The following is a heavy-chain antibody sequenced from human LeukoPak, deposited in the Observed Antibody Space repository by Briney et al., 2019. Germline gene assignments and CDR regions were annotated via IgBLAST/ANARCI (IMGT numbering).Heavy chain of an antibody. CDR3: ARGVYGSGSAY. V-gene: IGHV4-34*01. J-gene: IGHJ4*02. CDR2: INHSGST. Sequence: SETLSLTCAVYGGSFSGYYWSWIRQPPGKGLEWIGEINHSGSTNYNPSLKSRVTISVDTSKNQFSLKLSSVTAADTAVYYCARGVYGSGSAYWGQGTLVTVSS. CDR1: GGSFSGYY. D-gene: IGHD3-10*01.